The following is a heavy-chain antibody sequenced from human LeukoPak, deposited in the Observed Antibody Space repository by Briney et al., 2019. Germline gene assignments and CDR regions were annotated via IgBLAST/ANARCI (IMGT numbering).Heavy chain of an antibody. V-gene: IGHV3-30*18. J-gene: IGHJ1*01. D-gene: IGHD6-25*01. CDR1: GFIFSNYG. CDR2: ISHDGRTE. CDR3: TKEVTPYTSGWYFQH. Sequence: GGSLRLSCAAPGFIFSNYGMHWVRQAPGKGLEWVAVISHDGRTEFYADAVKGRFTISRDNSKNTLDLQMFSLRAEDTAVYYCTKEVTPYTSGWYFQHWGQGTLVTVSS.